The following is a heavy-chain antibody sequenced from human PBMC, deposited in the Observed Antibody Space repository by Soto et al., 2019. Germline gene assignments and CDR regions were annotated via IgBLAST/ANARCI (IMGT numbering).Heavy chain of an antibody. CDR2: IIPIFGTA. D-gene: IGHD2-21*02. CDR1: GGTFSSYA. Sequence: QVQLVQSGAEVKKPGSSVKVSCKASGGTFSSYAISWVRQAPGQGLEWMGGIIPIFGTADYAQKFQGRVTITADESRRTAFMELSRLRCEDTAVYYCASHCGGDCYSRSPPYYYYGMDVWGQGTTVTVSS. J-gene: IGHJ6*02. V-gene: IGHV1-69*12. CDR3: ASHCGGDCYSRSPPYYYYGMDV.